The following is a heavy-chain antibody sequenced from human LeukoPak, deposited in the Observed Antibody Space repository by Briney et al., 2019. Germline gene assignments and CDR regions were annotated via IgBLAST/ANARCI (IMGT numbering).Heavy chain of an antibody. D-gene: IGHD3-10*01. CDR2: IYYDGST. Sequence: SETLSLTCTVSGVSINDFYWTWIRQSPGNGLEWIGYIYYDGSTDYNPSLKSRVTMSIDTSRSQFSLKLNSVTAADTAVYYCTKVGLSGLFDYWGQGALVTVSS. CDR3: TKVGLSGLFDY. J-gene: IGHJ4*02. CDR1: GVSINDFY. V-gene: IGHV4-59*01.